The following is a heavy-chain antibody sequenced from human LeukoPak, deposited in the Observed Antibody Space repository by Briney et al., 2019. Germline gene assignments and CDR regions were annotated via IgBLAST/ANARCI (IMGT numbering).Heavy chain of an antibody. D-gene: IGHD4-17*01. CDR1: GYTFTGYY. CDR3: ARDGSDYGDHLFDP. Sequence: ASVKVSCKASGYTFTGYYMHWVRQAPGQGLEWMGRINPNSGGTNYAQKFQGRVTMTRDTSISTAYMELSRLRSDDTAVYYCARDGSDYGDHLFDPWGQGTLVTVSS. V-gene: IGHV1-2*06. CDR2: INPNSGGT. J-gene: IGHJ5*02.